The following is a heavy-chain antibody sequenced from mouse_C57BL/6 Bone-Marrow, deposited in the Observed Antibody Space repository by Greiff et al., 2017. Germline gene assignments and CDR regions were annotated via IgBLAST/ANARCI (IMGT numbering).Heavy chain of an antibody. V-gene: IGHV14-4*01. CDR1: GFNIKDDY. Sequence: EVKLQESGAELVRPGASVKLSCTASGFNIKDDYMHWVKQRPEQGLEWIGWIDPENGDTEYASKFQGKATITADTSSNTAYLQLSSLTSEDTAVYYGTTLGDYYGLYYYAMDYWGQGTSVTVSS. CDR3: TTLGDYYGLYYYAMDY. D-gene: IGHD2-2*01. J-gene: IGHJ4*01. CDR2: IDPENGDT.